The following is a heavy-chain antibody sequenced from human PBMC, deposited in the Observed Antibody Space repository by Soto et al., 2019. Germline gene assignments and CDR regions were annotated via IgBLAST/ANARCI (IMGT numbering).Heavy chain of an antibody. CDR1: GFTFGTFA. CDR2: ISGSGDRT. D-gene: IGHD3-3*01. CDR3: AKLRYYDFWSGENWFDP. Sequence: GSLRLSCAASGFTFGTFAMSWVRQAPGKGLEWVSFISGSGDRTSYADPVKGRFTISRDTSENMLYLQMKSLRLEDTAIYYCAKLRYYDFWSGENWFDPWGQGTLVTVSS. V-gene: IGHV3-23*01. J-gene: IGHJ5*02.